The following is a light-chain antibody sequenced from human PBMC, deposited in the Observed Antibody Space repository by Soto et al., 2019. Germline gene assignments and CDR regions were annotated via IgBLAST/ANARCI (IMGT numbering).Light chain of an antibody. Sequence: QSALTQPPSASGSPGQSVTISCTGASSDVGGYSYVSWYQQHPGKAPKLMIYEVNKRPSGVPDRFSGSKFGNTASLTVSGLQGEDEADYYCSSYGGSNNLVFGGGTKLTVL. V-gene: IGLV2-8*01. CDR3: SSYGGSNNLV. CDR1: SSDVGGYSY. CDR2: EVN. J-gene: IGLJ2*01.